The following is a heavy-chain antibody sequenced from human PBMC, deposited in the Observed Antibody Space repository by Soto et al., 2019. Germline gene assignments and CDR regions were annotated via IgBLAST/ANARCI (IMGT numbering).Heavy chain of an antibody. CDR2: IYYSGST. V-gene: IGHV4-39*01. Sequence: SETLSLTCTISVGSISSSSYYWGWIRQPPGKGLEWIGSIYYSGSTYYNPSLKSRVTISVDTSKKQFSLKLSSVTAADTAVYYCARYYDSRNSGSWFDPWGQGTLVTVSS. J-gene: IGHJ5*02. CDR1: VGSISSSSYY. D-gene: IGHD3-22*01. CDR3: ARYYDSRNSGSWFDP.